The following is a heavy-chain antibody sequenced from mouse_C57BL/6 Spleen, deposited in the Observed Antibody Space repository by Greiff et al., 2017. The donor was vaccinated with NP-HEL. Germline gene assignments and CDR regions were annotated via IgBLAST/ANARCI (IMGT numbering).Heavy chain of an antibody. CDR1: GFTFSDYG. J-gene: IGHJ4*01. CDR2: ISSGSSTI. CDR3: ASGDYGRYYAMDY. D-gene: IGHD2-4*01. Sequence: EVQLVESGGGLVKPGGSLKLSCAASGFTFSDYGMHWVRQAPEKGLEWVAYISSGSSTIYYADTVKGRFTISRDNAKNTLFLQMTSLRSEDTAMYYCASGDYGRYYAMDYWGQGTSVTVSS. V-gene: IGHV5-17*01.